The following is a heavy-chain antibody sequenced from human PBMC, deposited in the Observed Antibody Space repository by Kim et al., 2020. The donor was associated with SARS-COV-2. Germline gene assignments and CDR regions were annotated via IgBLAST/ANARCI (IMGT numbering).Heavy chain of an antibody. V-gene: IGHV4-59*02. CDR2: IYYTGRA. J-gene: IGHJ4*02. CDR3: ARVWGYFGSGSSTIDN. D-gene: IGHD3-10*01. CDR1: DDSVSSYY. Sequence: SETLSLTCTISDDSVSSYYWSWIRQSPGMGLEWVGYIYYTGRAVYNPSLKSRVTISMATSKKHFFLSLYSVTTADTAVYYCARVWGYFGSGSSTIDNWGQGTLGTVSS.